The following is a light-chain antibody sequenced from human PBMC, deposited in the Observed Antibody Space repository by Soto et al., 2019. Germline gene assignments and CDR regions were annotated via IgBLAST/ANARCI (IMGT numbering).Light chain of an antibody. V-gene: IGLV2-14*01. J-gene: IGLJ2*01. CDR1: SSDIGAYNY. Sequence: QSALTQPASVSGSPGQSITISCTGTSSDIGAYNYVSWYQQHPGKAPKLMIYDVSNRPSGVSNRFSGSKSGHTASLTISGLQAEDEADYYCSSYTSSSTVEFGGGTKLTVL. CDR3: SSYTSSSTVE. CDR2: DVS.